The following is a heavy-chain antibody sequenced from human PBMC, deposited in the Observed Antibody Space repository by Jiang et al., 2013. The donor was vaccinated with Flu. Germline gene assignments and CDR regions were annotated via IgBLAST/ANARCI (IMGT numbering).Heavy chain of an antibody. CDR2: TYYRSKWYN. J-gene: IGHJ4*02. V-gene: IGHV6-1*01. D-gene: IGHD6-19*01. Sequence: QTLSLTCAISGDSVSXNSAAWNWIRQSPSRGLEWLGRTYYRSKWYNDYAVSVKSRITINPDTSKNQFSLQLNSVTPEDTAVYYCARDRGLRGVSGWYPFDYWGQGTLVTVSS. CDR1: GDSVSXNSAA. CDR3: ARDRGLRGVSGWYPFDY.